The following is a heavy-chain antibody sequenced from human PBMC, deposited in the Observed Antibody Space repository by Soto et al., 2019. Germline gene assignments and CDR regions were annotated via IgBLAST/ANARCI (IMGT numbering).Heavy chain of an antibody. D-gene: IGHD3-22*01. J-gene: IGHJ4*02. CDR2: ISAYNGNT. CDR1: GGTFSSYA. CDR3: ARGYYYDSSGYFSY. Sequence: ASVKVSCKASGGTFSSYAISWVRQAPGQGLEWMGWISAYNGNTNYAQKLQGRVTMTTDTSTSTAYMELRSLRSDDTAVYYCARGYYYDSSGYFSYWGQGTLVTVSS. V-gene: IGHV1-18*01.